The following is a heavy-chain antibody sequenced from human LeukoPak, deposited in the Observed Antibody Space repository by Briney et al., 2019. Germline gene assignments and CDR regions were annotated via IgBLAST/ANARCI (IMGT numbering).Heavy chain of an antibody. CDR3: ARARRDWNDGNFDY. CDR2: ISYDGSNK. V-gene: IGHV3-30-3*01. CDR1: GFTFSSYA. J-gene: IGHJ4*02. D-gene: IGHD1-1*01. Sequence: QPGRSLRLSCAASGFTFSSYAMHWVRQAPGKGLEWVAVISYDGSNKYYADSVKGRFTISRDNAKNTLYLQMNSLRAEDTAVYYCARARRDWNDGNFDYWGQGTLVTVSP.